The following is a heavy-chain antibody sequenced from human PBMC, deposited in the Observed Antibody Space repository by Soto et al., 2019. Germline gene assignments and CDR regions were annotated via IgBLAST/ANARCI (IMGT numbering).Heavy chain of an antibody. Sequence: GGSLRLSCAASGFTFSSYSMNWVRQAPGKGLEWVSYISSSSSTIYYADSVKGRFTISRDNAKNSLYLQMNSLRAEDTAVYYCARPAYDYIWGSYRYGYFDYWGQGTLVTVSS. CDR1: GFTFSSYS. CDR2: ISSSSSTI. V-gene: IGHV3-48*01. J-gene: IGHJ4*02. CDR3: ARPAYDYIWGSYRYGYFDY. D-gene: IGHD3-16*02.